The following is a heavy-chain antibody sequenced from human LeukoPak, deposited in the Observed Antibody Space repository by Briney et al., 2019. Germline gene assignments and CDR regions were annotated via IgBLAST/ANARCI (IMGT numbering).Heavy chain of an antibody. CDR1: GFTFSSYG. J-gene: IGHJ5*02. V-gene: IGHV3-33*01. CDR2: IWYDGSNK. CDR3: ARDVERTNWFDP. Sequence: GGSLRLSGAASGFTFSSYGMHWVRQAPGKGLEWVAVIWYDGSNKYYADSVKGRFTISRDNSKNTLYLQMNSLRAEDTAVYYCARDVERTNWFDPWGQETLVTVSS. D-gene: IGHD5-24*01.